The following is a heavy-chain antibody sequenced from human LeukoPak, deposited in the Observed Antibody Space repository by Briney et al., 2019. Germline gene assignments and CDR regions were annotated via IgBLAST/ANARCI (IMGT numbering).Heavy chain of an antibody. CDR3: AKEIFSGLLYIDY. Sequence: SGGSLRLSCAASGFTFSTYSMNWVRQAPGKGLEWVSAITDAVGSTHYADSVKGRFTISSDNSKNTVYLQMNSLRPEDMAVYYCAKEIFSGLLYIDYWGQGTLVTVS. CDR2: ITDAVGST. D-gene: IGHD5-12*01. V-gene: IGHV3-23*01. CDR1: GFTFSTYS. J-gene: IGHJ4*02.